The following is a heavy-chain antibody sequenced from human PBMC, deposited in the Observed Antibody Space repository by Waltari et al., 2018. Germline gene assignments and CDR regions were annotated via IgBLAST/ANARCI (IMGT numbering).Heavy chain of an antibody. V-gene: IGHV4-34*01. D-gene: IGHD3-22*01. CDR3: ARGVVITKPLTYYYYYYMDV. CDR1: GGSFSGYY. J-gene: IGHJ6*03. CDR2: INHSGST. Sequence: PSETLSLTCAVYGGSFSGYYWSWIRQPPGKGLEWIGEINHSGSTNYNPSLKSRVTISVDTSKNQFSLKLSSVTAADTAVYYCARGVVITKPLTYYYYYYMDVWGKGTTVTVSS.